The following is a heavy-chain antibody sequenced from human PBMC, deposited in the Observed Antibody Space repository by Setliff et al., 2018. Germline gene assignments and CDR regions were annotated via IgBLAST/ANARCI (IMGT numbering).Heavy chain of an antibody. CDR2: IYYSGDT. CDR3: ARGITSGGYWGQRFLYLDV. CDR1: GGSMITNDYF. D-gene: IGHD3-22*01. J-gene: IGHJ6*03. Sequence: SETLSLTCTVSGGSMITNDYFWGWIRQPPGTGLEWIGSIYYSGDTYYNPSLKSRLTISLDTSKNQFSLRLNSMTAADTAVYYCARGITSGGYWGQRFLYLDVWGRGTTVTV. V-gene: IGHV4-39*07.